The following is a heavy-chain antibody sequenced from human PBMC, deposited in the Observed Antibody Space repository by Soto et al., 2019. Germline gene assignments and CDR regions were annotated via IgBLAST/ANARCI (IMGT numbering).Heavy chain of an antibody. J-gene: IGHJ4*02. CDR2: IKQDGSEK. Sequence: GGSLRLSCAASGFTFSSYWMSWVRQAPGKGLEWVANIKQDGSEKYYVDSVKGRFTISRDNAKSSLYLQMNSLRAEDTAVYYCARVEYYDFWSGSRPLDYWGQGTLVTVPQ. D-gene: IGHD3-3*01. V-gene: IGHV3-7*03. CDR1: GFTFSSYW. CDR3: ARVEYYDFWSGSRPLDY.